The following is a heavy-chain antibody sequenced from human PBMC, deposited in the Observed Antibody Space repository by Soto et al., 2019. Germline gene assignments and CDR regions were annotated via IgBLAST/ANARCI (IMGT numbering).Heavy chain of an antibody. Sequence: GGSLRLSCAASGFTFSSYAMSWVRQAPGKGLEWVSAISGSGGSTYYADSVKGRFTISRDNSKNTLYLQMNSLRAEDTAVYYCAEGSGSNPFHYWGQGTLVTVSS. CDR3: AEGSGSNPFHY. CDR2: ISGSGGST. CDR1: GFTFSSYA. V-gene: IGHV3-23*01. D-gene: IGHD3-10*01. J-gene: IGHJ4*02.